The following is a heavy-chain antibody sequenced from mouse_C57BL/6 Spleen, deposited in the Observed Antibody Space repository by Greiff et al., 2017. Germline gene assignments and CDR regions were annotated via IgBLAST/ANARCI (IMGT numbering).Heavy chain of an antibody. J-gene: IGHJ1*03. Sequence: QVQLKQPGAELVKPAASVKLSCKASGHTFTSYWMHWVKQRPGRGLEWIGRFDPNSGGTKYNEKFKSKATLTVDKPSSADYMQLSSLTSDDSAVYYCARRRDYSKYDWYFGVWGTGTTVTVT. CDR3: ARRRDYSKYDWYFGV. CDR2: FDPNSGGT. CDR1: GHTFTSYW. D-gene: IGHD2-5*01. V-gene: IGHV1-72*01.